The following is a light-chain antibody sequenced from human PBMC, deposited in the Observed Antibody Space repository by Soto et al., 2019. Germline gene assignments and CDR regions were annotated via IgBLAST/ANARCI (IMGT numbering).Light chain of an antibody. CDR1: NVGSKS. J-gene: IGLJ1*01. CDR3: QVWDTTSDQGV. Sequence: VLTQPPSVSVAPGQTATVTCGGNNVGSKSVHWYQQKPGQAPVLVVYDDSDRPSGIPERFSGSNSGNTATLTISRVEAGDEADYYCQVWDTTSDQGVFGTGTKLTVL. CDR2: DDS. V-gene: IGLV3-21*02.